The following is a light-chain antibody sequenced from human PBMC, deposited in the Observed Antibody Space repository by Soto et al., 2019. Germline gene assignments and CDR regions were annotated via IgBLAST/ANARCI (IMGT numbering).Light chain of an antibody. CDR2: GAS. J-gene: IGKJ4*01. Sequence: ETVLTQSPCTLSLSPGERATLSCRASQSVISNYLAWYQQKPGQAPRLLIYGASSRATGIPDRFIGSGSGTDFTLTVSRLEPEDFAVYYCQQFGDSLTFGGGTKVDIK. CDR1: QSVISNY. V-gene: IGKV3-20*01. CDR3: QQFGDSLT.